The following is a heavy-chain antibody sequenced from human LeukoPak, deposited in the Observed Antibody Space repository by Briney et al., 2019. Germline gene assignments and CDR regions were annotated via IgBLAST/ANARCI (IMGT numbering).Heavy chain of an antibody. D-gene: IGHD3-16*02. Sequence: GGSLRLSCGVSGFTFSSNSMNWVRQAPGKGLEWVSSISSSSSYISYADSVKGRFTISRDNAKSSLYLQMNSLRAEDTAVYYCASRSEFDYWGQGTLVTVSS. CDR2: ISSSSSYI. CDR3: ASRSEFDY. J-gene: IGHJ4*02. CDR1: GFTFSSNS. V-gene: IGHV3-21*01.